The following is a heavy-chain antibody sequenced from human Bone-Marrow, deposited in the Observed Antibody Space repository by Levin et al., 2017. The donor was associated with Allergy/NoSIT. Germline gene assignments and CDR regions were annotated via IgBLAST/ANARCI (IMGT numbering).Heavy chain of an antibody. CDR2: IKSKTDGGTT. CDR3: TADGGYSSGWAY. D-gene: IGHD6-19*01. Sequence: PSETLSLTCAASEFTFSNAWINWVRQAPGKGLEWIGRIKSKTDGGTTDYAAPVKGRFTISRDDSKNMLYLQMNSLKTEDTAVYYCTADGGYSSGWAYWGQGTLVTVSS. V-gene: IGHV3-15*01. CDR1: EFTFSNAW. J-gene: IGHJ4*02.